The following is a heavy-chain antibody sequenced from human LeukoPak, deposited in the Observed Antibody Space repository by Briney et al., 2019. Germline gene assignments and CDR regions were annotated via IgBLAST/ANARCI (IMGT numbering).Heavy chain of an antibody. V-gene: IGHV4-59*01. CDR3: ARAFRWLGTYYFDY. D-gene: IGHD6-19*01. CDR1: GGSISSYY. J-gene: IGHJ4*02. Sequence: KASETLSLTCTVSGGSISSYYWSWIRQPPGKGLEWIGYIYYSGSTNYNPSLKSRVTISVDTSKNQFSLKLSSVTAADTAVYYCARAFRWLGTYYFDYWGQGTLVTVSS. CDR2: IYYSGST.